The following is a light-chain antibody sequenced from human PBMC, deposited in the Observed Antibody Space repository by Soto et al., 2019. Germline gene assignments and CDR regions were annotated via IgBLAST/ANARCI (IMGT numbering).Light chain of an antibody. V-gene: IGLV2-18*01. J-gene: IGLJ3*02. CDR2: EVS. Sequence: QSALTQPPSVSGSPGQSVTISCTGTSSDVGSYNRVSWYQQPPGTAPKLMIYEVSNRPSGVPDRFSGSKSGNTASLTISGLQAEDEADYYCSLYTSSRWVFGGGTKLTGL. CDR1: SSDVGSYNR. CDR3: SLYTSSRWV.